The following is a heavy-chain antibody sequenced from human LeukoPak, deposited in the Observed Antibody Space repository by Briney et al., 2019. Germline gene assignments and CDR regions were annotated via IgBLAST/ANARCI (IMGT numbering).Heavy chain of an antibody. Sequence: SETLSLTCTVSGGSISSYYWSWIRQPPGKGLEWIGYIYYSGSTNYNPSLKSRVTISVDTSKNQFSLKLSSVTAANTAVYYCARHYYGSGSYSQGFDPWGQGTLVTVSS. J-gene: IGHJ5*02. CDR3: ARHYYGSGSYSQGFDP. CDR1: GGSISSYY. D-gene: IGHD3-10*01. V-gene: IGHV4-59*08. CDR2: IYYSGST.